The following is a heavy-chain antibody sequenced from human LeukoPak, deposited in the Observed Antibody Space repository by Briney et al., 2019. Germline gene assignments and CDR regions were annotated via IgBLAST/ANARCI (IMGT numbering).Heavy chain of an antibody. CDR2: INHSGST. CDR1: GGSFSGYY. J-gene: IGHJ4*02. V-gene: IGHV4-34*01. D-gene: IGHD3-16*02. CDR3: ARALYYDYVWGSYRPRLFDY. Sequence: SETLSLTCAVYGGSFSGYYWSWIRQPPGKGLEWIGEINHSGSTNYNPSLKSRVTISVDTSKNQFSLKLSSVTAADTAVYYCARALYYDYVWGSYRPRLFDYWGQGTLVTVSS.